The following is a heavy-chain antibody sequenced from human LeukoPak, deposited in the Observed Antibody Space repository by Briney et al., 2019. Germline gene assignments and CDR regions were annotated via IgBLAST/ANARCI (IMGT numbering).Heavy chain of an antibody. D-gene: IGHD3-10*01. CDR2: IDHTGST. J-gene: IGHJ5*02. V-gene: IGHV4-59*11. CDR1: GDSISMHY. Sequence: SETLSLTCSVSGDSISMHYWSWIRQPPGKGLEWIGYIDHTGSTNYNPSLNSRVTISRDTSKNHFSLELSSVTAADTAVYYCARDLRRATMVRGVAFDPWGQGTLVTVSS. CDR3: ARDLRRATMVRGVAFDP.